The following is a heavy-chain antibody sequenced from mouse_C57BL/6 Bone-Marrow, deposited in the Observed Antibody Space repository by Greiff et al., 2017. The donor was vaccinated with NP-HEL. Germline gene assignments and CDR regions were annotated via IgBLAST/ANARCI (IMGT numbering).Heavy chain of an antibody. V-gene: IGHV1-81*01. CDR2: IYPRSGNT. D-gene: IGHD1-1*01. CDR1: GYTFTSYG. J-gene: IGHJ4*01. Sequence: QVQLQQSGAELARPGASVKLSCKASGYTFTSYGISWVKQRTGQGLEWIGEIYPRSGNTYYNEKFKGKATLTADKSSSTAYMELRSLTSEDSAVYFCARPYGSSFPYYAMDYWGQGTSVTVSS. CDR3: ARPYGSSFPYYAMDY.